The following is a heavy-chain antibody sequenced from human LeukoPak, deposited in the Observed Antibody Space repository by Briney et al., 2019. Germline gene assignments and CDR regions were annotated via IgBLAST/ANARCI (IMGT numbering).Heavy chain of an antibody. Sequence: GGSLRLSCAASGFTFSSFGMHWVRQAPGKGLEWVANIKQDGGEIYYLDSVKGRFTISRDNAKNTLHLLMNSLRAEDTAIYYCATGFSYVQGRFDYWGQGTLVTVSS. CDR2: IKQDGGEI. V-gene: IGHV3-7*01. CDR1: GFTFSSFG. D-gene: IGHD5-18*01. J-gene: IGHJ4*02. CDR3: ATGFSYVQGRFDY.